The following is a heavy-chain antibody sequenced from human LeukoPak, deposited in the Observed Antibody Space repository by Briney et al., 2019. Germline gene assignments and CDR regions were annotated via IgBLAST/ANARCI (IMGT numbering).Heavy chain of an antibody. D-gene: IGHD6-19*01. Sequence: ASETLSLTCTVSGGSIGSKYWTWIRQPPGKGLEYIGYIYYTGATNYNPSLKSRVTISVDTSKNQFSLKMTSVTAADTAVYFCAKYGNSGWVIDNWGQGTLVTVSS. CDR2: IYYTGAT. V-gene: IGHV4-59*08. CDR1: GGSIGSKY. CDR3: AKYGNSGWVIDN. J-gene: IGHJ4*02.